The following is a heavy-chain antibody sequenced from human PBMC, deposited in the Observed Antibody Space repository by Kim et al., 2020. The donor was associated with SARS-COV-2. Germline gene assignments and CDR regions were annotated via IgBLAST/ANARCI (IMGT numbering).Heavy chain of an antibody. D-gene: IGHD3-22*01. CDR3: ARDGTPEYYYDSSGLDY. Sequence: LMSRVTISVDTSKNQFSLKLSSVTAADTAVYYCARDGTPEYYYDSSGLDYWGQGTLVTVSS. V-gene: IGHV4-34*01. J-gene: IGHJ4*02.